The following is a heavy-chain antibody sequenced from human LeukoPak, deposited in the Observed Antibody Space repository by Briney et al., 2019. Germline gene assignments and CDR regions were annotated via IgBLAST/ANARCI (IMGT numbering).Heavy chain of an antibody. D-gene: IGHD3-3*01. Sequence: SETLSLTCTVSGGSISSSTYYWGWIRQPPGKGLEWIGSIFNSGSTSYNPSLKSRVTMSVDTSKNQFSLRLSSVTAADTAVYYCARSYDFWSGDSQFDYWGQGTLVTVPS. CDR2: IFNSGST. J-gene: IGHJ4*02. V-gene: IGHV4-39*07. CDR3: ARSYDFWSGDSQFDY. CDR1: GGSISSSTYY.